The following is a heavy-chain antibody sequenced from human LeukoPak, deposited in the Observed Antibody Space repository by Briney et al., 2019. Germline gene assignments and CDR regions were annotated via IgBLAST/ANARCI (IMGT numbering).Heavy chain of an antibody. CDR1: GFTFSSYD. V-gene: IGHV3-13*01. Sequence: GGSLRLSCAASGFTFSSYDMHWVRQATGKGLEWVSAIGTAGDTYYPGSVKGRFTISRENAKNSLYLQMNSLRAGDTAVYYCARGPGVEMATSYYYGMDVWGQGTAVTVSS. D-gene: IGHD5-24*01. J-gene: IGHJ6*02. CDR2: IGTAGDT. CDR3: ARGPGVEMATSYYYGMDV.